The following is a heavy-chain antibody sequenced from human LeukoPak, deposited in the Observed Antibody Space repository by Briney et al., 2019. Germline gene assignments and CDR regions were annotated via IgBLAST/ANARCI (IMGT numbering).Heavy chain of an antibody. D-gene: IGHD6-13*01. CDR1: GFSFGDFA. Sequence: KPGGSLRLSCAASGFSFGDFAMTWVRQAPGKGLEWLSTISGSRGSSFYADSVKGRFTISRDNSINTLYLQMNSLRAEDTAVFYCARVSGYSSSWPFDYWGQGTLVTVSS. V-gene: IGHV3-23*01. J-gene: IGHJ4*02. CDR3: ARVSGYSSSWPFDY. CDR2: ISGSRGSS.